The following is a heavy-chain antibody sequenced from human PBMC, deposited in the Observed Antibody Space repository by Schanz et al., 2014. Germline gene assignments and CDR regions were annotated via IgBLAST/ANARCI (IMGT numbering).Heavy chain of an antibody. D-gene: IGHD2-15*01. V-gene: IGHV3-33*01. Sequence: QVQLVESGGGVVQPGRSLRLSCAASGFTFSSYGMHWVRQAPGKGLEWVAVIWYDGSNKDYADSVKGRFTISRDNSKNMLYLQMNSLRGEDTAVYFCARDPGGTKTHGLWGQGTLVTVSS. CDR2: IWYDGSNK. CDR1: GFTFSSYG. J-gene: IGHJ4*02. CDR3: ARDPGGTKTHGL.